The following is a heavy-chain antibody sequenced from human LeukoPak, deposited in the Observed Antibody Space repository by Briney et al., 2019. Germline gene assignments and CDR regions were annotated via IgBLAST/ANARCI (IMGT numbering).Heavy chain of an antibody. CDR2: ISGYTGQT. D-gene: IGHD3-9*01. Sequence: ASVKVSCKASGYTFTSHGISWVRQAPGKGLEWMGWISGYTGQTEYSEKFQGRVTMTTDTSTTTAYMELRSLTFDDTAVYYCARDIAISQFDYWGQGTLVTVSS. J-gene: IGHJ4*02. CDR3: ARDIAISQFDY. CDR1: GYTFTSHG. V-gene: IGHV1-18*01.